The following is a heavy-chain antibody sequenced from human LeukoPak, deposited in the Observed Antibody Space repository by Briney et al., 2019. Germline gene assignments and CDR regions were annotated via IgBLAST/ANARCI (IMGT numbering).Heavy chain of an antibody. CDR1: GFTFSSYG. CDR2: IRYDGSNK. J-gene: IGHJ6*03. V-gene: IGHV3-30*02. Sequence: GGPLRLSCAASGFTFSSYGMHWVRQAPGKGLEWVAFIRYDGSNKYYADSVKGRFTISRDNSKNTLYLQMNSLRAEDTAVYYCAKDMAMVRGVITSYYYYYYMDVWGKGTTVTVSS. D-gene: IGHD3-10*01. CDR3: AKDMAMVRGVITSYYYYYYMDV.